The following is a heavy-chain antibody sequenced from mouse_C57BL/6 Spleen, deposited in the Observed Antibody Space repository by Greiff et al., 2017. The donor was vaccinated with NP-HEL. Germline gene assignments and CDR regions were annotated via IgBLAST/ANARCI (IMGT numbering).Heavy chain of an antibody. CDR3: ARGATGEGVDY. Sequence: QVQLQQSGAELVKPGASVKISCKASGYAFSSYWMNWVKQRPGKGLEWIGQIYPGDGDTNYNGKFKGKATLTADKSSSTAYMQLSSLTSEDSAVYFCARGATGEGVDYWGQGTTLTVSS. V-gene: IGHV1-80*01. CDR2: IYPGDGDT. CDR1: GYAFSSYW. D-gene: IGHD3-1*01. J-gene: IGHJ2*01.